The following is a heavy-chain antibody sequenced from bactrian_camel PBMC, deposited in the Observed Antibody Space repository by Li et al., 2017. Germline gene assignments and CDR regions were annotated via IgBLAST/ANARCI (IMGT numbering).Heavy chain of an antibody. J-gene: IGHJ6*01. D-gene: IGHD6*01. CDR1: GYPSSRHC. CDR3: AADGGSWYEAVFGY. CDR2: IRRNGVA. V-gene: IGHV3S31*01. Sequence: VQLVESGGGSVQAGGSLRLSCAHSGYPSSRHCMGWFRQAPGKAREGIAGIRRNGVAYYADSVKGRFIISRDNAKNTLYLQMNSLKPEDTAVYYCAADGGSWYEAVFGYWGQGTQVTVS.